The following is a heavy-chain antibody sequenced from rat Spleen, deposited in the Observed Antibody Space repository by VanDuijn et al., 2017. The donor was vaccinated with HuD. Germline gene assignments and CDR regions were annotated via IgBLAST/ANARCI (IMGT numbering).Heavy chain of an antibody. CDR1: GFTFSNYY. V-gene: IGHV5-25*01. CDR2: ISTGGGNT. CDR3: ARHRGGDNWFAY. D-gene: IGHD4-3*01. Sequence: EVQLVESGGGLVQPGRSMKLSCAASGFTFSNYYMAWVRQAPTKGLEWVASISTGGGNTYYRDSVKGRFTISRDNAKSTLYLQMDSLRSEDTATYYCARHRGGDNWFAYWGQGTLVTVSS. J-gene: IGHJ3*01.